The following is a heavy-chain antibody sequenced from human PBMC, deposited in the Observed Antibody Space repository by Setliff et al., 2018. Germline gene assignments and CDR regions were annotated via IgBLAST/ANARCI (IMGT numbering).Heavy chain of an antibody. CDR2: XXXXXXX. J-gene: IGHJ6*03. D-gene: IGHD3-3*01. CDR3: ARLSGFLYIDV. Sequence: SETLSLTCTVSGGSISNTYYYWSWIRQPAXXXXEWXXXXXXXXXXNXXXXLKSRVTISVDTSKNQFSLKLSSVTAADTAVYYCARLSGFLYIDVWGKGTTVTVSS. CDR1: GGSISNTYYY. V-gene: IGHV4-61*02.